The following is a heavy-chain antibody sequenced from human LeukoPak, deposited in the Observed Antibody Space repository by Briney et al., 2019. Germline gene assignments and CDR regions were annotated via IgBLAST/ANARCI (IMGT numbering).Heavy chain of an antibody. CDR1: GYTFTGYY. CDR3: ARDTYYYDSSGYYYLFSAFDI. J-gene: IGHJ3*02. D-gene: IGHD3-22*01. V-gene: IGHV1-2*02. Sequence: ASVKVSCKASGYTFTGYYMHWVRQAPGQGLEWMGWINPNSGGTNYAQKFQGRVTMTRDTSISTAYMELSRLRSDDRAVYYCARDTYYYDSSGYYYLFSAFDIWGQGTMVTVSS. CDR2: INPNSGGT.